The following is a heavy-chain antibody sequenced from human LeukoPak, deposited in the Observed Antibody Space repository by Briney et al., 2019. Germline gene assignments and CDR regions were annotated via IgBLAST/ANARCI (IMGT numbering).Heavy chain of an antibody. J-gene: IGHJ3*02. CDR3: ARVLLWFGEDLYDAFDI. D-gene: IGHD3-10*01. V-gene: IGHV1-2*02. Sequence: ASVKVSCKASGYTFTGYYMHWVRQAPGQGLEWMGWINPNSGGTNYAQKFQGRVTMPRDTSISTAYMELSRLRSDDTAVYYCARVLLWFGEDLYDAFDIWGQGTMVTVSS. CDR2: INPNSGGT. CDR1: GYTFTGYY.